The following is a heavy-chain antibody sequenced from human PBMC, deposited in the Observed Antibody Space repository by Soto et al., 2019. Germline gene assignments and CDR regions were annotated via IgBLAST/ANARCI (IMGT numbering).Heavy chain of an antibody. Sequence: GGSLRLSCTASGFIFSDFWMHWVRQAPGKGLVWVSHIKKDGSVTSYADAVKGRFTISRDNAKNMVYLQINSLRVDDTAVYYCARGGVGSFDYWGQGTQVTVSS. D-gene: IGHD2-2*03. V-gene: IGHV3-74*01. CDR3: ARGGVGSFDY. CDR1: GFIFSDFW. CDR2: IKKDGSVT. J-gene: IGHJ4*02.